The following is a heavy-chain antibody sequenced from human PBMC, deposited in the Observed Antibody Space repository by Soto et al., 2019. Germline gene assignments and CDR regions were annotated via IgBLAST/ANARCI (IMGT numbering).Heavy chain of an antibody. CDR2: ISFNGKNT. D-gene: IGHD3-16*01. CDR1: GFTFSAYG. CDR3: ADIGGYDSVGGAY. Sequence: QVQLVESGGGVVQPGKSLRLSCAASGFTFSAYGMHWVRQAPGKGLEWVTFISFNGKNTDYADSVKGRFTVARNNARNTLDLQMNSLRVEDTAGYYCADIGGYDSVGGAYWGQGALVTVSS. J-gene: IGHJ4*02. V-gene: IGHV3-33*05.